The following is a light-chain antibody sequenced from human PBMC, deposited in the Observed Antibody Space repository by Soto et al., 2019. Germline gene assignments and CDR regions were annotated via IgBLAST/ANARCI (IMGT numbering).Light chain of an antibody. J-gene: IGLJ1*01. CDR1: SSDVGGYNY. CDR2: EVT. V-gene: IGLV2-14*01. Sequence: QSVLTQPASVSGSPGQSITISCTGTSSDVGGYNYVSWYQQHPGKAPQLMIYEVTNRPSGVSNRFSGSKSGNTASLTISWLQAEDEADYYCSSYTSRSTLGVVGSGTKLTGL. CDR3: SSYTSRSTLGV.